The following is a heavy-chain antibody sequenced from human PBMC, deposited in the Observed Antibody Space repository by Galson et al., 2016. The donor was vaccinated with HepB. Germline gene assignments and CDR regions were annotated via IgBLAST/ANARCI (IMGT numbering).Heavy chain of an antibody. CDR1: GGPISGAY. J-gene: IGHJ4*02. D-gene: IGHD3-16*01. CDR2: MRDSGNT. CDR3: ARSGGSAGMH. Sequence: SETLSLTCSVSGGPISGAYWSWTRQPPGKGLEWIAYMRDSGNTNYNPSLKSRVTISVDTSINQFSLRLSSVTAGDTAGYYCARSGGSAGMHWGQGTLVTVSS. V-gene: IGHV4-59*12.